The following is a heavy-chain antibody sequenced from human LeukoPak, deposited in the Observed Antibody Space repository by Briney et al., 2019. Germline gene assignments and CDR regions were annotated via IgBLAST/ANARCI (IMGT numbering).Heavy chain of an antibody. CDR3: AKVRSYDNNGYYDY. J-gene: IGHJ4*02. D-gene: IGHD3-22*01. Sequence: GGSLRLSCAASGFTFDDYAMHWVRQAPGKGLEWVSLISWDGGSTYYADSVKGRFIISRDNSKNSLYLQMNSLRAEDTALYSCAKVRSYDNNGYYDYWGQGTLVTVSS. CDR1: GFTFDDYA. V-gene: IGHV3-43D*04. CDR2: ISWDGGST.